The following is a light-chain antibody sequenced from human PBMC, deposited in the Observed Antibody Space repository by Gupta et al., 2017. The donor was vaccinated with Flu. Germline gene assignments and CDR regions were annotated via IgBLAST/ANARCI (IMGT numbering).Light chain of an antibody. J-gene: IGKJ5*01. CDR2: GAS. CDR1: QSVSSSY. CDR3: QQYDSWPPIT. Sequence: DIVLTQSPGTLPLSPGVRATLSCRTSQSVSSSYLAWYQQKPGQTPRLLIYGASTRATGIPDRFTGSGSGTDFTLTISRLEPEDFAVYYCQQYDSWPPITFGQGTRLEIK. V-gene: IGKV3-20*01.